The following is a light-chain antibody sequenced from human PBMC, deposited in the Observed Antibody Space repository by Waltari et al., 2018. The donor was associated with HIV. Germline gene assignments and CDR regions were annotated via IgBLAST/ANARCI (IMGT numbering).Light chain of an antibody. CDR1: SGHSTYA. Sequence: QLVLTQSPSASASLGATVKLTCTLSSGHSTYANEWNQQQPEKGPRYLMKVNSDGSHSKGVGIPDRFSGSSSGSARYLLISSLQSDDEADYYCQTWGTGIRVFGGGTKLTVL. J-gene: IGLJ3*02. CDR3: QTWGTGIRV. CDR2: VNSDGSH. V-gene: IGLV4-69*01.